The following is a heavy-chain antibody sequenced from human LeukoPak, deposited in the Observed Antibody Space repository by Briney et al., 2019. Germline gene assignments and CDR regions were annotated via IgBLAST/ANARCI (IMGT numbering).Heavy chain of an antibody. V-gene: IGHV3-21*01. Sequence: GGSLRLSCAASGFTFSSNSMNWVRQAPGKGLEWVSSISTSSIYIYYADSVKGRFTISRDNAKNSLYLQMNSLRAEDTAVYYCARAGIPIYYYYMDVWGKGTTVTISS. CDR1: GFTFSSNS. CDR3: ARAGIPIYYYYMDV. D-gene: IGHD3-10*01. CDR2: ISTSSIYI. J-gene: IGHJ6*03.